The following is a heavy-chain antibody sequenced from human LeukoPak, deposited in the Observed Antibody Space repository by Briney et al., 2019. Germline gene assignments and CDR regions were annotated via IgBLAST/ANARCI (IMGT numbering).Heavy chain of an antibody. V-gene: IGHV1-18*01. Sequence: ASVKVSCKASGYNFISYGISWLRLVPGQGLEWMGWISAYTGDTNYAQSFQGRITMTTDTSTGTAYMELRSLKSDDTAVYYCARNAYGTSSENYFDFWGRGTLVTVSS. CDR1: GYNFISYG. CDR3: ARNAYGTSSENYFDF. J-gene: IGHJ4*02. CDR2: ISAYTGDT. D-gene: IGHD6-6*01.